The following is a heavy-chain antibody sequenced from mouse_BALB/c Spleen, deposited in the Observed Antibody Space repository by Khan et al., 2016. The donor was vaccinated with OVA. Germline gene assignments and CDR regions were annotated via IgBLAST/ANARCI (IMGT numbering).Heavy chain of an antibody. Sequence: VRLQQSGPELMKPGASVKISCKASGYSFTTYYIHWVQPSHGKTLEWIGYLDPFNGGSTYNPTFKGKATLTVDQSSSTANMHRSSLTSEDSAVDYCARNGSTAWFGYWGQGTLVTVSA. V-gene: IGHV1-31*01. CDR1: GYSFTTYY. CDR2: LDPFNGGS. CDR3: ARNGSTAWFGY. D-gene: IGHD1-1*01. J-gene: IGHJ3*02.